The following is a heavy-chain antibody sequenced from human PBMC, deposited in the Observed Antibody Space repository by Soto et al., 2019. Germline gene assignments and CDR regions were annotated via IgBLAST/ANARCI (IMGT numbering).Heavy chain of an antibody. D-gene: IGHD3-22*01. CDR1: GYTLTELS. Sequence: ASVKVSCKVSGYTLTELSMHWVRQAPGKGLEWMGGFDPEDGETIYAQKFQGRVTMTEDTSTDTAYMELSSLRSEDTAVYYCATDGPKTGLLDSPSPVYWGQGTLVTVSS. J-gene: IGHJ4*02. CDR3: ATDGPKTGLLDSPSPVY. CDR2: FDPEDGET. V-gene: IGHV1-24*01.